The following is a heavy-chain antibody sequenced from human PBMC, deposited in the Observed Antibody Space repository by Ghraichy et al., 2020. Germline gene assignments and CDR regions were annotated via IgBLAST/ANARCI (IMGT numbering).Heavy chain of an antibody. J-gene: IGHJ4*02. Sequence: GESLNISCAASGFTFSSYAMSWVRQAPGKGLEWISAVSGSGGSTYYADSVKGRFTISRDNSKKKLYLQMNSLRAEDTAVYYCASHYSGSYSGYFDYWGQGTLVTVSS. V-gene: IGHV3-23*01. D-gene: IGHD1-26*01. CDR1: GFTFSSYA. CDR3: ASHYSGSYSGYFDY. CDR2: VSGSGGST.